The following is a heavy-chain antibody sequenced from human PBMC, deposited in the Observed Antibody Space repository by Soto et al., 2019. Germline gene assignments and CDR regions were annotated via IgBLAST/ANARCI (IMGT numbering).Heavy chain of an antibody. V-gene: IGHV3-23*01. D-gene: IGHD3-10*01. J-gene: IGHJ4*02. CDR3: AKGGAYYYGSGG. CDR1: GFTYSTYA. Sequence: EVQLLESGGGLVQPGGSLRLSCAASGFTYSTYAMSWVRQAPGKGLEWVSAISDSGGSTYYADSVKGRFTISRDNSNNTLYLQMNSLRAEDRAVYYCAKGGAYYYGSGGWGQGTLVTVSS. CDR2: ISDSGGST.